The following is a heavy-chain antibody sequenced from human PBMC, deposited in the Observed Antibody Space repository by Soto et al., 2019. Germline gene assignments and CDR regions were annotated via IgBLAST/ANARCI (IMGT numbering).Heavy chain of an antibody. CDR2: IKQDGSEE. D-gene: IGHD6-6*01. Sequence: VQLVESGGGLVQPGGSLRLSCAASGFTFSSYWMSWFRQAPGKGLEWVANIKQDGSEENYVDSVKGRFTSSRDNAKNALYLQMNSLRVEDTAVYYCAREIAARLWGKGTTVTVSS. J-gene: IGHJ6*04. CDR1: GFTFSSYW. V-gene: IGHV3-7*01. CDR3: AREIAARL.